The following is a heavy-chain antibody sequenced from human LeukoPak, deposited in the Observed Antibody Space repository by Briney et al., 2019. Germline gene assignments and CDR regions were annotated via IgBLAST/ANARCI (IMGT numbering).Heavy chain of an antibody. CDR3: ARALGVVVLGNYFDF. CDR2: IIPVFGTT. V-gene: IGHV1-69*05. D-gene: IGHD3-22*01. CDR1: GGSFNSYG. Sequence: VASVKVSCTASGGSFNSYGINWVRQAPGQGLEWMGGIIPVFGTTSYAQKFQGRVTITTDESTSTAYMELSSLRSEDTAVYYCARALGVVVLGNYFDFWGQGTLVTVSS. J-gene: IGHJ4*02.